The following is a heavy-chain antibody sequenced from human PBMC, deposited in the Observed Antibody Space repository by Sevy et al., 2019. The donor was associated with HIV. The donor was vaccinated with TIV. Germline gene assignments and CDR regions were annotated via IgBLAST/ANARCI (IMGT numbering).Heavy chain of an antibody. J-gene: IGHJ1*01. Sequence: GGSLRLSCAASGFTFSYFSMHWVRQAPGKGLEWVATISYDGSNEPYADSVKGRFTISRDNSKNALYLQMNSLRAEDTAVYSCALERLSSDVAEYFENWGQGTLVTVSS. CDR1: GFTFSYFS. D-gene: IGHD1-1*01. V-gene: IGHV3-30-3*01. CDR3: ALERLSSDVAEYFEN. CDR2: ISYDGSNE.